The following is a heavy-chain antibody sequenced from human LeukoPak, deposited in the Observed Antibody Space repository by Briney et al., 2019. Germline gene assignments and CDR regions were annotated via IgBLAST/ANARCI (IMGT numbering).Heavy chain of an antibody. D-gene: IGHD6-13*01. CDR3: ARRIAVGGTAIGY. CDR2: MNPNSGNT. V-gene: IGHV1-8*02. Sequence: GASVKVSCKASGGTFSSYAISWVRQAPGQGLEWMGWMNPNSGNTGYAQKFQGRVTMTRNTSISTAYMELSSLISEDTAMYYCARRIAVGGTAIGYWGQGTLVTVHS. CDR1: GGTFSSYA. J-gene: IGHJ4*02.